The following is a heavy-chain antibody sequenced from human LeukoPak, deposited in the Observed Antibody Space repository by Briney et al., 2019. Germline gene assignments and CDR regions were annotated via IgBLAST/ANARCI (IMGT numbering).Heavy chain of an antibody. J-gene: IGHJ4*02. Sequence: PSGGSLRLSCAASGFTFHDYGMSWVRQAPGKGLEWVSGINWSGGSTGYADSVKGRITISRDNARSSLYLQMNSLRAEDTAVYYCATDGRSSGWYGFDYWGQGTLVTVSS. CDR2: INWSGGST. D-gene: IGHD6-19*01. CDR1: GFTFHDYG. V-gene: IGHV3-20*04. CDR3: ATDGRSSGWYGFDY.